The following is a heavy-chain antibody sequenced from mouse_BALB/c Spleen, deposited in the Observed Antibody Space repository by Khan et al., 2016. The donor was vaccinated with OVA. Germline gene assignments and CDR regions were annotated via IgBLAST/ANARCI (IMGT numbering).Heavy chain of an antibody. J-gene: IGHJ3*01. Sequence: QVQLKQSGAELAKPGASVKMSCKASGYTFTSYWMHWVKQRPGQGLEWIGYINPSTDYTDYNQKFKDKATLTADKSSSTAYMQLTSLTSEDSAVYYCVNHGSSSAWFTYWGQGTLVTVSA. CDR3: VNHGSSSAWFTY. CDR2: INPSTDYT. D-gene: IGHD1-1*01. V-gene: IGHV1-7*01. CDR1: GYTFTSYW.